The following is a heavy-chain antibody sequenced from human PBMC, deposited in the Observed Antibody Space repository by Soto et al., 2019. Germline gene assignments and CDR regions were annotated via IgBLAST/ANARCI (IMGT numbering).Heavy chain of an antibody. CDR3: ARDIGYNGDY. CDR2: ISYDGSNK. V-gene: IGHV3-30-3*01. CDR1: GFTFSSYA. Sequence: GGSLRLSCAASGFTFSSYAMHWFRQAPGKGLEWVAVISYDGSNKYYADSVKGRFTISRDNAKNSLYLQMNSLRDEDTAVYYCARDIGYNGDYWGQGTLVTVSS. D-gene: IGHD5-12*01. J-gene: IGHJ4*02.